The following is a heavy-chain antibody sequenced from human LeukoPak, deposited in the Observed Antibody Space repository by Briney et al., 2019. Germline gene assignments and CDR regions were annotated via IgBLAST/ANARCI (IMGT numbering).Heavy chain of an antibody. CDR1: GGSISSSSYY. Sequence: SETLSLTCTVSGGSISSSSYYWGWIRQPPGKGLEWIGSIYYSGSTYYNPSLKSRVTISVDTSKNQFSLKLSSVTAADTAVYYCARHWREGYSYGDAFDIWGQGTMVTVSS. CDR2: IYYSGST. J-gene: IGHJ3*02. V-gene: IGHV4-39*01. D-gene: IGHD5-18*01. CDR3: ARHWREGYSYGDAFDI.